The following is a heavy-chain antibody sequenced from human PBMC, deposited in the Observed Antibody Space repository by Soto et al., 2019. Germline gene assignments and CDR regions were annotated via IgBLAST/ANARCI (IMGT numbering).Heavy chain of an antibody. J-gene: IGHJ6*02. Sequence: GVSVNVSFTASGGTFSSYAMGWVRQAPGQGLEWMGGIIPIFGTANYAQKFQGRVTITADKSTSTAYMELSSLRSEDTAVYYCATAAARPNYYYYYGMDVWGQGTTVTVSS. CDR1: GGTFSSYA. CDR3: ATAAARPNYYYYYGMDV. D-gene: IGHD6-6*01. V-gene: IGHV1-69*06. CDR2: IIPIFGTA.